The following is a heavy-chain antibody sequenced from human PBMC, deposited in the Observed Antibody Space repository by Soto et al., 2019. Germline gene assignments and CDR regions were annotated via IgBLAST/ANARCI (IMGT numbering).Heavy chain of an antibody. CDR1: GYIFVNYG. Sequence: QVQLVQSGDEVKKPGASVKVSCKASGYIFVNYGIAWVRQAPGQGLEWMGWISPYTGNTHSATKIQGRLTRXTXTXXSTAYMDLGSLTSDDTAVYYCGMVDNYVTPTPQDVWGQGTTVTVSS. D-gene: IGHD3-16*01. CDR3: GMVDNYVTPTPQDV. V-gene: IGHV1-18*01. J-gene: IGHJ6*02. CDR2: ISPYTGNT.